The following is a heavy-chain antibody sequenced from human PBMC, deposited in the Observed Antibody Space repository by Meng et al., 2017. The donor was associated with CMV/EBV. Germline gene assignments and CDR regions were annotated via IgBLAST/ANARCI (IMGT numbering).Heavy chain of an antibody. CDR2: ISAYNGNT. V-gene: IGHV1-18*01. CDR3: ARGYYDFWSGYSVYTLDY. D-gene: IGHD3-3*01. CDR1: GYTFTNYG. J-gene: IGHJ4*02. Sequence: ASVKVSCKASGYTFTNYGISWVRQAPGQGLEWMGWISAYNGNTNYAQKLQGRVTMTTDTSTSTAYMELRSLRSDDTAVYYCARGYYDFWSGYSVYTLDYWGQGTLVTVSS.